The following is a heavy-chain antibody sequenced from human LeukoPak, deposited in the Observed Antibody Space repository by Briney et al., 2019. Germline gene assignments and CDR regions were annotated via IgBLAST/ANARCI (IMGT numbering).Heavy chain of an antibody. D-gene: IGHD4-17*01. CDR3: ANDLIPGDYVHYYYMDV. CDR1: GFTFSSYG. V-gene: IGHV3-33*06. Sequence: GGSLRLSCAASGFTFSSYGMHWVRQAPGKGLEWVAVIWYDGSNKYYADSVKGRFTISRDNSKNTLYLQMNSLRAEDTAVYYCANDLIPGDYVHYYYMDVWGKGTTVTVSS. CDR2: IWYDGSNK. J-gene: IGHJ6*03.